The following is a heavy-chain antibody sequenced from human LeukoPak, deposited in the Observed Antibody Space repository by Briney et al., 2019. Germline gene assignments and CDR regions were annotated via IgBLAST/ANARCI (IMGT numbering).Heavy chain of an antibody. Sequence: GGSLRLSCAASGFTFDDYAMHWVRQAPGKGLEWVSGNSWNSGSIGYADSVKGRFTISRDNAKNTLYLQMNSLRGEDTAVYYCAREVMVRGTAFDIWGQGTMVTVSS. V-gene: IGHV3-9*01. CDR2: NSWNSGSI. J-gene: IGHJ3*02. CDR3: AREVMVRGTAFDI. D-gene: IGHD3-10*01. CDR1: GFTFDDYA.